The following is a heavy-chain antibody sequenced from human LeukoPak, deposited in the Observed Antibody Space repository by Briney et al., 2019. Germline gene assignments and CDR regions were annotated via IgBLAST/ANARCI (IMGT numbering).Heavy chain of an antibody. Sequence: GASVKVSCKASGYTFTSYYIHWVRQAPGQGLEWMGIINPSGGSRTYAQKFQGRVTMTRDTSTSTVYMELSSLRSEDTAVYYCARDLGGGSYGWGKFDLWGRGTLVAVSS. CDR3: ARDLGGGSYGWGKFDL. CDR1: GYTFTSYY. CDR2: INPSGGSR. J-gene: IGHJ2*01. V-gene: IGHV1-46*01. D-gene: IGHD3-10*01.